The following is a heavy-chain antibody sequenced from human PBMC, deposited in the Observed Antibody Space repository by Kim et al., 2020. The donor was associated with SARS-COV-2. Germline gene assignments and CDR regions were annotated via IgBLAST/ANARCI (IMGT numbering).Heavy chain of an antibody. V-gene: IGHV4-39*01. J-gene: IGHJ4*02. D-gene: IGHD3-22*01. Sequence: PSLQSRVTIAVDTSKNQFSLKLSSVTAADTAVYYCARHASSGYYYGTFDYWGQGTLVTVSS. CDR3: ARHASSGYYYGTFDY.